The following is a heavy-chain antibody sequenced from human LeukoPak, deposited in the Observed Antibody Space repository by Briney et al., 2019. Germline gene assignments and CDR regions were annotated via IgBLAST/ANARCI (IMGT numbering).Heavy chain of an antibody. D-gene: IGHD3-9*01. V-gene: IGHV3-7*03. Sequence: GGSLRLSCAASGFTFSSYWMSWVRQAPGKGLEWVANIKQDGSEKYYVDSVKGRFTISRDNAKNSLYLQMNSLRAEDTAVYYCAKQYYDILTGYRYFDYWGQGTLVTVSS. CDR1: GFTFSSYW. CDR2: IKQDGSEK. J-gene: IGHJ4*02. CDR3: AKQYYDILTGYRYFDY.